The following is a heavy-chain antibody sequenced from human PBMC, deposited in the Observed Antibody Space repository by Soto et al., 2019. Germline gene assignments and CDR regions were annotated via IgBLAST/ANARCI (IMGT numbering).Heavy chain of an antibody. Sequence: EVQLVESGGGLVQPGGSLRLSCATSGFTFSTNWMSWVRQAPGKGLEWVANLNQDAREKNYVEFVKGRFTISRDNAKNSLYLQMDSLRDEDTAIYYCARDANWGQGTRVTVSS. CDR1: GFTFSTNW. CDR2: LNQDAREK. CDR3: ARDAN. V-gene: IGHV3-7*01. J-gene: IGHJ4*02.